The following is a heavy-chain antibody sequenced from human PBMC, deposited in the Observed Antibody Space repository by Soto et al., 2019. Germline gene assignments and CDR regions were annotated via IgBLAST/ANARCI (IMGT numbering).Heavy chain of an antibody. D-gene: IGHD5-18*01. V-gene: IGHV3-48*01. J-gene: IGHJ4*02. CDR3: ARDSGYSYGPFDY. CDR1: GFTFSSYS. CDR2: ISSSSSTI. Sequence: GGSLRPSCAASGFTFSSYSMNWVRQAPGKGREWVSYISSSSSTIYYADSVKGRFTISRDNAKNSLYLQMNSLRAEDTAVYYCARDSGYSYGPFDYWGQGTLVTVSS.